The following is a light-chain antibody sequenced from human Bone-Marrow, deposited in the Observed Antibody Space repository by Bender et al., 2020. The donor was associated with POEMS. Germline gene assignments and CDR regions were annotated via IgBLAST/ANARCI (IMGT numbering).Light chain of an antibody. J-gene: IGLJ3*02. V-gene: IGLV2-14*03. Sequence: QSALTQPASVFGSPGQSIIISCTGTSIDVGGYNFVSWYQQHPGKAPKLIIYDVTNRPSGVSSRFSGSKSGNTASLTIARLQDEDETDYYCGSCTGSYALVFDGKTKVTVL. CDR1: SIDVGGYNF. CDR2: DVT. CDR3: GSCTGSYALV.